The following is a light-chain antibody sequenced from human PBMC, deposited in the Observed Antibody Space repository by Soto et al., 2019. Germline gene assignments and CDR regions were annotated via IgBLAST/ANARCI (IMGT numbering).Light chain of an antibody. V-gene: IGKV1-33*01. CDR2: AVS. J-gene: IGKJ5*01. CDR3: QQHDGRPTMT. CDR1: QDIDNS. Sequence: IQLTQSPSSLSASVGETVTITCRASQDIDNSLNWYQHKPGKAPKLLVYAVSFLETGVPSRFSGRGSGTVFSLTINSLQSDDFATYYCQQHDGRPTMTFGQGTRPDSK.